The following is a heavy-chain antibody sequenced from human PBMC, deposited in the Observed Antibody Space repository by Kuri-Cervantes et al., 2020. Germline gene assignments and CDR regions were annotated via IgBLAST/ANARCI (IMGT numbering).Heavy chain of an antibody. D-gene: IGHD2-8*02. CDR1: GLTFSSYG. J-gene: IGHJ4*02. CDR3: ARCGTAWDPALDY. CDR2: ISFDGSHR. Sequence: GESLKISCAASGLTFSSYGMHWVRQAPGKGLEWVAVISFDGSHRYSADSVKGRFTISRDNAKNSLYLQMTSLRAEDTAVYYCARCGTAWDPALDYWGQGTLVTVSS. V-gene: IGHV3-30*03.